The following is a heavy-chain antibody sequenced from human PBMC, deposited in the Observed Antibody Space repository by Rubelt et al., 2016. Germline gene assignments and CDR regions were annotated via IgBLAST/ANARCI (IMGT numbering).Heavy chain of an antibody. Sequence: QLQLQESGPGLVKPSETLSLTCTVSGGSISSSSYYWGWIRQPPGKGLEWIGEINHSGTTNNNPSLKSRVTTSVDTSKNQFSLKLRSVTAADTAVYYCARRGFRRPDYYPLEYWGQGALVTVSS. CDR2: INHSGTT. CDR3: ARRGFRRPDYYPLEY. D-gene: IGHD1-26*01. CDR1: GGSISSSSYY. J-gene: IGHJ4*02. V-gene: IGHV4-39*07.